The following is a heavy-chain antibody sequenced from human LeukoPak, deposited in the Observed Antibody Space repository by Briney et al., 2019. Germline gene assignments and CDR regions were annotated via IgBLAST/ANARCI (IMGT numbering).Heavy chain of an antibody. CDR2: IYYSGST. CDR3: ARGYYDSSGYYLAAY. Sequence: SETLSLTCTVSGGSISSSNYHWGWVRQPPGKGLEWIGSIYYSGSTNYNPSLKSRVTLSVDTSKNQFSLKLTSVTAADTAVYYCARGYYDSSGYYLAAYWGQGTLVTAS. D-gene: IGHD3-22*01. CDR1: GGSISSSNYH. V-gene: IGHV4-39*07. J-gene: IGHJ4*02.